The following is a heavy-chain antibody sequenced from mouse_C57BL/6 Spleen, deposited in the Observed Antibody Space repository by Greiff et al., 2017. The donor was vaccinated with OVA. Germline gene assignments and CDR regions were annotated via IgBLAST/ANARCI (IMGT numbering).Heavy chain of an antibody. CDR3: GSGDFYGYGGFAY. CDR1: GYTFTTSS. J-gene: IGHJ3*01. CDR2: FHPYNDDT. D-gene: IGHD2-2*01. V-gene: IGHV1-47*01. Sequence: QVQLQQSGAELVKPGASVKMSCKASGYTFTTSSIDWMKQNPGKSLEWIGNFHPYNDDTKYNEKFKGKATLTVEKSSSTVYLELIQLTSDDSTVYYGGSGDFYGYGGFAYWGQGTLVTVSA.